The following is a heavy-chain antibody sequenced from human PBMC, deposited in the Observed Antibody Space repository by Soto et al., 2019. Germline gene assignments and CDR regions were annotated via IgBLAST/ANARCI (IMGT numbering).Heavy chain of an antibody. V-gene: IGHV4-59*11. J-gene: IGHJ4*02. CDR2: IHYSGTT. CDR3: AAREASSRNPATYYLDG. Sequence: PAETLGITCFLYRGYMRNHCWTWIRQPPGKGLPLIGYIHYSGTTSFFPSYNPSLRSRVTISEDRSKNQFSLKLFSVTTADTAVYFCAAREASSRNPATYYLDGWGQGTLVTDSS. CDR1: RGYMRNHC. D-gene: IGHD6-13*01.